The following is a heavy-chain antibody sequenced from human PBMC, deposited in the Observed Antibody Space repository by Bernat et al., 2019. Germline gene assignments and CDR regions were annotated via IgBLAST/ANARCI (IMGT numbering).Heavy chain of an antibody. D-gene: IGHD3-3*01. CDR1: RFTFSTYA. CDR2: ISYDGSTK. J-gene: IGHJ4*02. V-gene: IGHV3-30-3*01. Sequence: QVQLVESGGGVVQPGTSLRLSCAASRFTFSTYAMHWVRQAPGKGLEWVALISYDGSTKYFADTVNGRLTISSDNSKNTLYLQMTSLRAEDAAVYYCAREPSGGITIFGTLDYWGQGTLVTVSS. CDR3: AREPSGGITIFGTLDY.